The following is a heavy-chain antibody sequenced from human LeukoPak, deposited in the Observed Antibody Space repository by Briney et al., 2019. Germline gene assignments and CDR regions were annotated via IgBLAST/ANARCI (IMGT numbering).Heavy chain of an antibody. CDR3: ARLYGNYQNYFDY. Sequence: SETLSLTCTVSGGSISSSSYYWGWIRQPPGKGLEWAGSIFYSGSTYYNPSLKSRVTISVDTSKNQFSLKLRSVTAADTAVYYCARLYGNYQNYFDYWGQGTLVTVSS. CDR2: IFYSGST. CDR1: GGSISSSSYY. D-gene: IGHD1-7*01. J-gene: IGHJ4*02. V-gene: IGHV4-39*07.